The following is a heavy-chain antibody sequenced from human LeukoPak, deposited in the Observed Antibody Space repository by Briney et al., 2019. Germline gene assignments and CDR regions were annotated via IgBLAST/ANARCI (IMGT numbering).Heavy chain of an antibody. Sequence: SETLSLTCAVYGGSFSGYYWSWIRQPPGKGLEWIGSIYYSGSTYYNPSLKSRVTISVDTSKNQFSLKLSSVTAADTAVYYCARDRQWLDYYYYYMDVWGKGTTVTVSS. CDR1: GGSFSGYY. CDR3: ARDRQWLDYYYYYMDV. D-gene: IGHD6-19*01. V-gene: IGHV4-34*01. CDR2: IYYSGST. J-gene: IGHJ6*03.